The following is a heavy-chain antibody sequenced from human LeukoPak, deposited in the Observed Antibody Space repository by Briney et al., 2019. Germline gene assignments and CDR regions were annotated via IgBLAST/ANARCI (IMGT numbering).Heavy chain of an antibody. CDR2: ISSSSSYI. CDR1: GFTFSSYS. Sequence: PGGSLRLSCAASGFTFSSYSMNWVRQAPGKGLEWVSSISSSSSYIYYADSVKGRFTISRDNAKNSLYLQMNSLRAEDTAVYYCARDKTTVMGNFGYWGQGTLVTVSS. V-gene: IGHV3-21*04. J-gene: IGHJ4*02. CDR3: ARDKTTVMGNFGY. D-gene: IGHD4-17*01.